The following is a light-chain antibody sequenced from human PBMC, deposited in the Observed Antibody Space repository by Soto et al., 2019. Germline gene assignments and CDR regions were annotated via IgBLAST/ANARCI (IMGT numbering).Light chain of an antibody. J-gene: IGKJ1*01. V-gene: IGKV1-5*01. Sequence: DIQMTQSPSTLSASVGDRVTITCRASESISSGLAWYQQKPGKAPELLIYAASTLQSGVPSRFSGSGSGTDFTLTISCLQSEDFATYYCQQYYSFPPTFGQGTKVDIK. CDR2: AAS. CDR3: QQYYSFPPT. CDR1: ESISSG.